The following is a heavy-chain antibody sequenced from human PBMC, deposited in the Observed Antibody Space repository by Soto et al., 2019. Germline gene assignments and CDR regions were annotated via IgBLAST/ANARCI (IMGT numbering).Heavy chain of an antibody. V-gene: IGHV4-30-4*08. CDR2: IYYNGNT. J-gene: IGHJ6*02. D-gene: IGHD4-17*01. Sequence: SETLSLTCTVSGGSISNDDYYWTWIRQPPGKGLEWIGHIYYNGNTYYNPSLKSRLTMSLDTSQNQFSLHLTSVIAADSASYFCARATTVTSSFFYYGLDVWGQGTTVT. CDR3: ARATTVTSSFFYYGLDV. CDR1: GGSISNDDYY.